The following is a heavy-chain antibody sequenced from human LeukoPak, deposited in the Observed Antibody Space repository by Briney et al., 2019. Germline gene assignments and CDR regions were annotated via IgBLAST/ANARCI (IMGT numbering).Heavy chain of an antibody. J-gene: IGHJ6*03. D-gene: IGHD3-10*01. CDR3: ARGPEGLITMVRGVRDYYYYMDV. CDR2: IIPIFGTA. Sequence: ASVKVSCKASGGTFSSYAISWVRQAPGQGLEWMGGIIPIFGTANYAQKFQGRVTITADKSTSTAYMELSSLRSEDTAVYYCARGPEGLITMVRGVRDYYYYMDVWGKGTTVTVSS. V-gene: IGHV1-69*06. CDR1: GGTFSSYA.